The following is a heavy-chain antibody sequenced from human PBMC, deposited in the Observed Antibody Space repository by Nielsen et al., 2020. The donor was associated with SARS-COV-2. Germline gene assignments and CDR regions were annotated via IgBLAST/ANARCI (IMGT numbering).Heavy chain of an antibody. Sequence: SETLSLTCTVHREPFSGYSYSWVRQPPGKGLEWIGEINQSGSTKYNPSLKSRVTISVDTSKNQFSLKLSSVTAADTAVYYCARERDIVVVPAAFDYWGQGTLVTVSS. J-gene: IGHJ4*02. CDR3: ARERDIVVVPAAFDY. D-gene: IGHD2-2*01. CDR2: INQSGST. CDR1: REPFSGYS. V-gene: IGHV4-34*01.